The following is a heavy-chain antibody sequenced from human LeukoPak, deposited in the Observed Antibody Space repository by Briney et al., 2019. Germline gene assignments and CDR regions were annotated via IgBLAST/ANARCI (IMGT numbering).Heavy chain of an antibody. CDR2: IHHSGAT. CDR1: GYSISSGYF. CDR3: ARVPNLSNYHDSRSQRTFDS. V-gene: IGHV4-38-2*02. J-gene: IGHJ5*01. D-gene: IGHD3-22*01. Sequence: SETLSLTCTVSGYSISSGYFWGWVRQSPEKGLEWIATIHHSGATYYNPSLESRVNIAIDTSKNQVSLRLTSVTAADTAVYYCARVPNLSNYHDSRSQRTFDSWGQGTLVTVSS.